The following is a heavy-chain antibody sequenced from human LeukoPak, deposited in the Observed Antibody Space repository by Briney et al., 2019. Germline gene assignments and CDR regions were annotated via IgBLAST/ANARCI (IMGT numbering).Heavy chain of an antibody. J-gene: IGHJ6*02. CDR3: ARDPITMVRGPRAPPPLFGMDV. D-gene: IGHD3-10*01. V-gene: IGHV1-18*01. Sequence: ASVKVSCKASGYTFTGYDINWVRQATGQGHEWMGWISAYNGNTNYAQKLQGRVTMTTDTSTSTAYMELRSLRSDDTAVYYCARDPITMVRGPRAPPPLFGMDVWGQGTTVTVSS. CDR1: GYTFTGYD. CDR2: ISAYNGNT.